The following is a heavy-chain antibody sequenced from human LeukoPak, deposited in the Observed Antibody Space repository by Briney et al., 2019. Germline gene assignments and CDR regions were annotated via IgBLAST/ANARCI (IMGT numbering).Heavy chain of an antibody. Sequence: PGGSLRLSCAASGFTFSSYGMHWVRQAPGKGLEWVAFIRYDGSNKYYADSVKGRFTISRNNSKNTLYLQMNSLRAEDTAVYYCAKDHGAPLDYWGQGTLVTVSS. CDR2: IRYDGSNK. V-gene: IGHV3-30*02. D-gene: IGHD1-26*01. CDR1: GFTFSSYG. J-gene: IGHJ4*02. CDR3: AKDHGAPLDY.